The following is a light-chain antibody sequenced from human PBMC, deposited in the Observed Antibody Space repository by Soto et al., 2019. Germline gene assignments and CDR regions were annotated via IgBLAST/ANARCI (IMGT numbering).Light chain of an antibody. Sequence: QSVLTQPPSVSAAPRQRVTISCSGSSSNIGNNAVNWYQQLPGKAPKLLIYYDDLLPSGVSDRFSGSKSGTSASLAISGLQSEDVADYYCAAWDDSLNGPMFGGGTKVTVL. CDR3: AAWDDSLNGPM. J-gene: IGLJ3*02. CDR1: SSNIGNNA. CDR2: YDD. V-gene: IGLV1-36*01.